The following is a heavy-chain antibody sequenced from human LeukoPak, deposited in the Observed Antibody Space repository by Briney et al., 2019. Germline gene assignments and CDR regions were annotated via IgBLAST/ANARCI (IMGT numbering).Heavy chain of an antibody. Sequence: TGGSLRLSCAASGFTFSSYSMNWVRQAPGKGLEWVSSISSSSSYIYYADSVKGRFTISRDNAKNSLYLQMNSLRAEDTAVYYCARDGSGHGAFDIWGQGTMVTVSS. CDR1: GFTFSSYS. J-gene: IGHJ3*02. CDR2: ISSSSSYI. V-gene: IGHV3-21*01. CDR3: ARDGSGHGAFDI.